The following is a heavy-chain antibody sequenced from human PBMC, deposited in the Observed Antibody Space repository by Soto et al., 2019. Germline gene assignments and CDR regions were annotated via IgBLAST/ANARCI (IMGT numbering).Heavy chain of an antibody. D-gene: IGHD6-19*01. CDR1: GFAFSSYA. Sequence: GGSLRLSCAASGFAFSSYAMHWVRWAPGKGLEWVAVISYDASNKYYVDSVKGRFTISRDNSKKTMYLQMSSLRAEDTAVYYCARPFSSGWYGDFDYWGQGTLVTV. CDR2: ISYDASNK. CDR3: ARPFSSGWYGDFDY. V-gene: IGHV3-30-3*01. J-gene: IGHJ4*02.